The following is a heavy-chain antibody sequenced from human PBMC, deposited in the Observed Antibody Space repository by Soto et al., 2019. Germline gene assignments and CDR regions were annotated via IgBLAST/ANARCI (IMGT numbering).Heavy chain of an antibody. J-gene: IGHJ5*01. CDR1: GGTFSSYA. Sequence: ASVKVSCKASGGTFSSYAISWVRQAPGQPLEWLGWISLYSDGANYAQKFQGRVSMTTDTSPTTAYMELRSLRSDDTAVYYCARVVPDAEAWCGPWGQGTLVT. D-gene: IGHD2-2*01. CDR2: ISLYSDGA. V-gene: IGHV1-18*01. CDR3: ARVVPDAEAWCGP.